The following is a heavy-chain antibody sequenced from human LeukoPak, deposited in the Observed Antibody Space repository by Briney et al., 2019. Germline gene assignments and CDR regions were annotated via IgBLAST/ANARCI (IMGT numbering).Heavy chain of an antibody. CDR1: VYTFTSCG. Sequence: ASVKVSCKASVYTFTSCGINWVRQAPGQGLEWMGWISSYNGNRNYAQNLQGRVTMTTDTSTSTAYMELSRLRSDDTAVYYCARGPVEMATIPLFYFDYWGQGTLVTVSS. J-gene: IGHJ4*02. CDR2: ISSYNGNR. D-gene: IGHD5-24*01. CDR3: ARGPVEMATIPLFYFDY. V-gene: IGHV1-18*01.